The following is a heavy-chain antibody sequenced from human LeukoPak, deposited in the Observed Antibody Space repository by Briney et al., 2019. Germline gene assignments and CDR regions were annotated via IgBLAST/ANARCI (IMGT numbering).Heavy chain of an antibody. J-gene: IGHJ4*02. D-gene: IGHD3-10*01. CDR2: IYYSGST. V-gene: IGHV4-39*01. CDR1: GGSISSSSYY. Sequence: SETLSLTCTVSGGSISSSSYYWGWLRQPPWTGLEWIGSIYYSGSTYYNPSLKSRVTMYIDTSKNQFSLKLSSVTAADTAVYYCATLRRRLLWFGESPQAKYWGQGTLVTVSS. CDR3: ATLRRRLLWFGESPQAKY.